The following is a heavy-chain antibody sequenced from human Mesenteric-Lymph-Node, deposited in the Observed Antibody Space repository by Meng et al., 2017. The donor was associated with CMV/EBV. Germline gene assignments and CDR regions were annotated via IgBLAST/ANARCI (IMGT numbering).Heavy chain of an antibody. Sequence: VKVSCKASGGTFSSYAISWVRQAPGQGLEWMGGIIPIFGTANYAQKFQGRVTITADKSTSTAYMELSSLRSEDTAVYYCARFRWAINWFDPWGQGTLVTVSS. D-gene: IGHD3-16*01. CDR1: GGTFSSYA. V-gene: IGHV1-69*06. CDR3: ARFRWAINWFDP. J-gene: IGHJ5*02. CDR2: IIPIFGTA.